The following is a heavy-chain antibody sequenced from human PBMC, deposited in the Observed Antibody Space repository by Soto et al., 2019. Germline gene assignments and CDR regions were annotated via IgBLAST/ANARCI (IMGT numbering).Heavy chain of an antibody. J-gene: IGHJ4*02. D-gene: IGHD3-3*01. Sequence: GGSLRLSCAASGFTFSSYWMHWVRQAPGKGLVWVSRINSAGSSTSYADSVKGRYTISRDNAKNTLYLQMNSLRAEDTAVYYCARGRPSYYDFWSGYCQLWGQGTLVTVSS. V-gene: IGHV3-74*01. CDR1: GFTFSSYW. CDR3: ARGRPSYYDFWSGYCQL. CDR2: INSAGSST.